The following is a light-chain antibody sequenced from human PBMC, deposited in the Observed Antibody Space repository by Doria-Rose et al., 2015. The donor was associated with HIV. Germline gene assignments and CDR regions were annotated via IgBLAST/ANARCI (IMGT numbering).Light chain of an antibody. CDR3: HQYGTSWT. CDR1: PSFSSTY. CDR2: DGS. V-gene: IGKV3-20*01. J-gene: IGKJ1*01. Sequence: DIVLTQSPGTLSLSPVERATLSCRASPSFSSTYLAWYQQKPGQAPSLLIYDGSTRATGIPDRFSASGSGTDFTLTINGLEPEDFALYYCHQYGTSWTFGQGTKVEI.